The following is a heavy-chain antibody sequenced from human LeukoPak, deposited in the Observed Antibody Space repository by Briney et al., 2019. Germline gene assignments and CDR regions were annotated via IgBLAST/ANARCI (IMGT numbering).Heavy chain of an antibody. CDR2: IKQDGSEI. Sequence: GGSLRLSCAASGFTFSNYWMNWVRQTPDKGLEWVANIKQDGSEIYYVDSVKGRFTISRDNAKNSLYLQMNSLRGEDTAVYYCTTLGWYHAFDVWGQGTVVTVSS. J-gene: IGHJ3*01. V-gene: IGHV3-7*01. CDR3: TTLGWYHAFDV. CDR1: GFTFSNYW. D-gene: IGHD6-19*01.